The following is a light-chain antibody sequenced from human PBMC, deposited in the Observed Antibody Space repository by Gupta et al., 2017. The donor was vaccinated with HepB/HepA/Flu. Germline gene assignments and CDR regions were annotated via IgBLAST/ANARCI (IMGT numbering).Light chain of an antibody. CDR1: QSVSSSY. Sequence: DIVLTQSPGTLSLSPGERATLSCRASQSVSSSYLAWYQQKPGQAPRLLIYGASSRATGIPDRFSGSGSGTDFTLTISRLEPEEFAVYYCQQYGSSRTFGQGTKVEIK. V-gene: IGKV3-20*01. CDR2: GAS. CDR3: QQYGSSRT. J-gene: IGKJ1*01.